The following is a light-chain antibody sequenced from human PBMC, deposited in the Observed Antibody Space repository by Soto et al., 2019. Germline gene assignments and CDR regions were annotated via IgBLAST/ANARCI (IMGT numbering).Light chain of an antibody. CDR1: QSITTH. V-gene: IGKV1-39*01. J-gene: IGKJ4*01. CDR3: QQTYSTPVT. CDR2: AAS. Sequence: DIQMTQSPSSLSASVGDRVTITCRASQSITTHLNWYQQKPGKAPKVLIYAASTLQSGVPSRFSGRGSGTAFTLTISSLQPEDFATYYCQQTYSTPVTFGGGTKVEI.